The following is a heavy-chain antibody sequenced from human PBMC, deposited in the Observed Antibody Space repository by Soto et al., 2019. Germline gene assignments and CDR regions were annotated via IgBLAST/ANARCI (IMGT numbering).Heavy chain of an antibody. J-gene: IGHJ6*02. V-gene: IGHV6-1*01. CDR2: TFYRSKWYN. Sequence: SQTLSLTCAISGDSVSSNSAAWSWTRQSPSRGLEWLGRTFYRSKWYNDYAVSVKGRITINPDTSKNQFSLQLNSVTPEDTAVYYCAKEGGNHYYYYAMDVWGQGTTVTVS. CDR1: GDSVSSNSAA. D-gene: IGHD1-26*01. CDR3: AKEGGNHYYYYAMDV.